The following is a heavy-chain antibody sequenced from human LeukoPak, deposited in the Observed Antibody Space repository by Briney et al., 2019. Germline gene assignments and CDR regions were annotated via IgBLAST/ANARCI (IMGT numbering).Heavy chain of an antibody. CDR2: INQSGST. CDR3: ARALGNYYDSSGYYYEGYHFDY. J-gene: IGHJ4*02. D-gene: IGHD3-22*01. Sequence: PSETLSLTCAVYGGSISGYYWSWLRQPKGKGLEWVGEINQSGSTNYNPSLKSRVTISVDMSKNQFSLKLSSVTAADTAVYYCARALGNYYDSSGYYYEGYHFDYWGQGTLVTVSS. V-gene: IGHV4-34*01. CDR1: GGSISGYY.